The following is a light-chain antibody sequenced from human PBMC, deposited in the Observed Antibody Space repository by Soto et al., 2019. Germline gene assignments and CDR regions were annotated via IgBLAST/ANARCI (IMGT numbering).Light chain of an antibody. V-gene: IGLV2-14*01. J-gene: IGLJ1*01. CDR1: SSDVGGYNY. CDR3: SSYTSSSTLGGV. CDR2: DVS. Sequence: QSALTQPASVSGSPGQSITISCTGTSSDVGGYNYVSWYQQHPGKAPKLMIYDVSNRPSGVSNRFSGSKSGNTASLTISGLQAEDEADCYCSSYTSSSTLGGVFGTGTKLTVL.